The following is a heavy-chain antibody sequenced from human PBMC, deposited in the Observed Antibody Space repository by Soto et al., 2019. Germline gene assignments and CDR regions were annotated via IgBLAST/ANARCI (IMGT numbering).Heavy chain of an antibody. V-gene: IGHV1-69*02. D-gene: IGHD6-19*01. CDR2: IIPILGIA. CDR3: AMRSSGWYRPFDY. CDR1: GGTFSSYT. J-gene: IGHJ4*02. Sequence: QVQLVQSGAEVKKPGSSVKVSCKASGGTFSSYTISWVRQAPGQGLEWMGRIIPILGIANYAQKFQGRVTITADKPTSTAYMELSSLRSEDTAVYYCAMRSSGWYRPFDYWGQGTLVTVSS.